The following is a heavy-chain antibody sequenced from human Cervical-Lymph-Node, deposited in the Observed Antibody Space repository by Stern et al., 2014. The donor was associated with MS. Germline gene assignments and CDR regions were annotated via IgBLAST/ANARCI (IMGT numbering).Heavy chain of an antibody. Sequence: VQLVESGAEVTKPGSSVKVSCKASGGTFSKFPSSWVRQAPGQGLEWMGGIFPVCGPPTYAQEFRCRVTITADVSTSTVYMELSSLRSDDTAVYYCALSSETSDRWYSLGYDLWGQGTLVTVSS. CDR3: ALSSETSDRWYSLGYDL. CDR2: IFPVCGPP. CDR1: GGTFSKFP. V-gene: IGHV1-69*01. D-gene: IGHD6-13*01. J-gene: IGHJ5*02.